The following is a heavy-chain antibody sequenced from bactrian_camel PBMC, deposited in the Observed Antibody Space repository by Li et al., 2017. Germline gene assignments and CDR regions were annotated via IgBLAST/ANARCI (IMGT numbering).Heavy chain of an antibody. Sequence: VQLVESGGGSVQAGGSLGLSCAASGYTRSRYCMGWFRQAPGKEREGVATINSDGLTSYADSAKGRFAISKDNAKVILFLQMNSLTPEDSAMYYCAASLGGSCLRSLSNFRYWGQGTQVTVS. J-gene: IGHJ4*01. CDR3: AASLGGSCLRSLSNFRY. V-gene: IGHV3S26*01. CDR1: GYTRSRYC. CDR2: INSDGLT. D-gene: IGHD6*01.